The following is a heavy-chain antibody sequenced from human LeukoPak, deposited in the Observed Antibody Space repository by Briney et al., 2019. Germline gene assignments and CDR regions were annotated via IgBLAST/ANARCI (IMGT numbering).Heavy chain of an antibody. Sequence: ASVKVSCKASGYIFTAYYIHWARQAPGQGLGWMGWINPRSGDTSYGQKFQGRVTMTREKSVSTAYMELSRLTSDDTAVYWCAREGDVAGNLFDYWGQGALVTVSS. V-gene: IGHV1-2*02. CDR2: INPRSGDT. CDR1: GYIFTAYY. CDR3: AREGDVAGNLFDY. D-gene: IGHD6-19*01. J-gene: IGHJ4*02.